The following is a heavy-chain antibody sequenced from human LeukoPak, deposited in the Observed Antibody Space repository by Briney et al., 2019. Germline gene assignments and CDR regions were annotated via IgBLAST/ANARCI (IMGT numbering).Heavy chain of an antibody. Sequence: AGGSLRLSCAVSGFTFSAHWMHWVRQAPGKGLVWVSRTNSDETITTYADSVKGRFTISRDNAKNTLYLQMNSLRAEDTAVYYCARVWSKNGRGDYFDYWGQGTLVTVSS. J-gene: IGHJ4*02. V-gene: IGHV3-74*01. CDR1: GFTFSAHW. CDR2: TNSDETIT. D-gene: IGHD2-21*01. CDR3: ARVWSKNGRGDYFDY.